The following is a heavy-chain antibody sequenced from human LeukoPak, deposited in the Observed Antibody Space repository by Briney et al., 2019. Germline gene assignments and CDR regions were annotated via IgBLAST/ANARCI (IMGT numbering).Heavy chain of an antibody. CDR1: GFTFSSYG. D-gene: IGHD5-24*01. CDR3: AKQMAVDYFDY. J-gene: IGHJ4*02. CDR2: ISYDGSNK. Sequence: PGRSLRLSCAAAGFTFSSYGMHWVRQAPGEGLEWVAVISYDGSNKYYADSVKGRFTISRDNAKNTLYLQMNSLRAEDTAVYYCAKQMAVDYFDYWGQGTLVTVSS. V-gene: IGHV3-30*18.